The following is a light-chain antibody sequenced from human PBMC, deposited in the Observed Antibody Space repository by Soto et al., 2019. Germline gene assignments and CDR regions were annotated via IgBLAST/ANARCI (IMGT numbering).Light chain of an antibody. CDR1: SSDVGSYNL. CDR3: SSYSSTTLV. V-gene: IGLV2-14*02. CDR2: EVR. Sequence: QSALTQPASVSGSPGQSITISCTGTSSDVGSYNLVSWYQQHPGKAPKLMIYEVRNRPSGVSNRFSGSKSGNTASLTISGLQAEDEADYYCSSYSSTTLVFGTGTKLTVL. J-gene: IGLJ1*01.